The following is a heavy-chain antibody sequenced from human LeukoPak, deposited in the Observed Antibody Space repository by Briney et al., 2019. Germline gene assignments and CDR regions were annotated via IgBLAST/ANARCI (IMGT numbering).Heavy chain of an antibody. Sequence: GGSLRLSCAASGFTFSSYWMHWVRQAPGKGLVWFSRINSDGSSTSYADSVKGRFTISRDNAKNTLYLQMNSLRAEDTAVYYCARGLLRYFDWLSLDYYGMDVWGQGTTVTVSS. CDR3: ARGLLRYFDWLSLDYYGMDV. CDR2: INSDGSST. V-gene: IGHV3-74*01. CDR1: GFTFSSYW. D-gene: IGHD3-9*01. J-gene: IGHJ6*02.